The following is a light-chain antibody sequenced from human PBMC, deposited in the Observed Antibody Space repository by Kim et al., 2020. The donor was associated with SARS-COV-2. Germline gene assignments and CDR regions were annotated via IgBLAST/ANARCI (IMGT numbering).Light chain of an antibody. CDR1: QGISSY. Sequence: SASTGDRVTITCRASQGISSYLAWCQQKPGKAPKLLIYAASTLQSGVPSRFSGSGSGTDFTLTISCLQSEDFATYYCQQYYSYPRTFGQGTKLEIK. CDR3: QQYYSYPRT. CDR2: AAS. V-gene: IGKV1-8*01. J-gene: IGKJ2*01.